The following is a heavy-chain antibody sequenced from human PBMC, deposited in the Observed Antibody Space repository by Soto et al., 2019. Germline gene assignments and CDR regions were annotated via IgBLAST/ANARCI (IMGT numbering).Heavy chain of an antibody. Sequence: QVQLVESGGGVVQPGRSLRLSCTASGFTFNDHLMHWVRQAPGRGLEWVAVVWSDGSNKFYADSVKGRFTISRDNSYNTLFLQMNSLRAEDTAVYYCARDLSQNPLPYYMCVWGTGTTVTVSS. CDR1: GFTFNDHL. CDR2: VWSDGSNK. J-gene: IGHJ6*03. D-gene: IGHD3-16*02. CDR3: ARDLSQNPLPYYMCV. V-gene: IGHV3-33*01.